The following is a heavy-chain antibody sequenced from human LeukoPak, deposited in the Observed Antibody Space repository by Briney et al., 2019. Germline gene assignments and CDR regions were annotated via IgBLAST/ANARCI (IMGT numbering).Heavy chain of an antibody. CDR2: IWYDGSNK. D-gene: IGHD4-17*01. Sequence: PGGSLRLSCAASGFTFSSYGMHWVRQAPGRGLEWVAVIWYDGSNKYYADSVKGRFTISRDNSKNTLYLQMNSLRAEDTAVYYCAGHYGAVVGIWGQGTMVTVSS. CDR1: GFTFSSYG. CDR3: AGHYGAVVGI. V-gene: IGHV3-30*02. J-gene: IGHJ3*02.